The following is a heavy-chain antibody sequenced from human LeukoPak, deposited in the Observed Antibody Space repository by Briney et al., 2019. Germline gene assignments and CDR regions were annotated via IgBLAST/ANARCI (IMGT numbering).Heavy chain of an antibody. D-gene: IGHD7-27*01. CDR1: GGSSSSRNW. CDR2: ISHTGST. CDR3: AVRFDTWGSIY. J-gene: IGHJ4*02. Sequence: ASETLSLTCAVSGGSSSSRNWWSWVRQAPGKGLEWIGEISHTGSTYYNSSLESRVSISLDKSKNQLSLKLTSVTAADSAVHYCAVRFDTWGSIYWGQGTLVTVSS. V-gene: IGHV4-4*02.